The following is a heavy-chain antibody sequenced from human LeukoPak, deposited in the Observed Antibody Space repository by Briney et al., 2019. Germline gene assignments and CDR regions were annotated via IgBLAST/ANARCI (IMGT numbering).Heavy chain of an antibody. CDR2: IDSDGSST. V-gene: IGHV3-74*01. CDR3: TREGGIYGDYDY. J-gene: IGHJ4*02. Sequence: GGSLGLSCAASGFTFSSYWMYWVRQAPGKGLVWVSRIDSDGSSTTYADSVKGRFTISRDNAKNTLYLQMNSLRAEDTAVYYCTREGGIYGDYDYWGQGTLVTVSS. D-gene: IGHD4-17*01. CDR1: GFTFSSYW.